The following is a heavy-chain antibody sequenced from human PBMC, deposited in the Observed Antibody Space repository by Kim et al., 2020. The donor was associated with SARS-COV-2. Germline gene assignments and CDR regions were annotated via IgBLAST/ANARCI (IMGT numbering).Heavy chain of an antibody. CDR3: ARHPNWNDLYNWFDP. Sequence: SETLSLTCTVSGGSISSSSYYWGWIRQPPGKGLEWIGSIYYSGSTYYNPSLKSRVTISVDTSKNQFSLKLSSVTAADTAVYYCARHPNWNDLYNWFDPWGQGTLVTASS. D-gene: IGHD1-1*01. CDR1: GGSISSSSYY. J-gene: IGHJ5*02. V-gene: IGHV4-39*01. CDR2: IYYSGST.